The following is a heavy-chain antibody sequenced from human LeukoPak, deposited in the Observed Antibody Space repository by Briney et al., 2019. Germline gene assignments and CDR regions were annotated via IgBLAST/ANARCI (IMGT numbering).Heavy chain of an antibody. Sequence: PGGSLRLSCAASGFTFDDYAMHWVRQAPGKGLVWVSRIKSDGSSTNYADSVKGRFTISRDNAKNTLYLQMNSLRAEDTALYYCVSYLWFGETLIDYWGQGTPVTVSS. V-gene: IGHV3-74*01. CDR2: IKSDGSST. CDR1: GFTFDDYA. J-gene: IGHJ4*02. D-gene: IGHD3-10*01. CDR3: VSYLWFGETLIDY.